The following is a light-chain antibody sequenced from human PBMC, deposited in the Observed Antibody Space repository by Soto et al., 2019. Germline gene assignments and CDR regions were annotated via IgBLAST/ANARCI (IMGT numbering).Light chain of an antibody. J-gene: IGLJ3*02. CDR2: DVT. CDR1: SSDVGRYNY. CDR3: SSYTGSSTS. Sequence: QSVLTQPASVSGSPGQSITISCTRTSSDVGRYNYVSWYQQHPGKAPKLIIYDVTYRPSGVSDRFSGSKSGSTASLTISGLQAEDEADYYCSSYTGSSTSFGGGTKLTVL. V-gene: IGLV2-14*01.